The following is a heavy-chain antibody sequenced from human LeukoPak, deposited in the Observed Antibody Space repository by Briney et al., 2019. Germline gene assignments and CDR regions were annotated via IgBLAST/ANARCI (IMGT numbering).Heavy chain of an antibody. CDR3: ARWGLYYGDPPGYFDL. Sequence: PSETLSLTCTVSGGSISSYYMSWVRQAQGKGLEWVSVIFSGGSTYYADSVKGRFTISRDNSKNTLYLQMNSLRAEDTAVYYCARWGLYYGDPPGYFDLWGRGTLVTVSS. CDR1: GGSISSYY. J-gene: IGHJ2*01. V-gene: IGHV3-66*01. D-gene: IGHD4-17*01. CDR2: IFSGGST.